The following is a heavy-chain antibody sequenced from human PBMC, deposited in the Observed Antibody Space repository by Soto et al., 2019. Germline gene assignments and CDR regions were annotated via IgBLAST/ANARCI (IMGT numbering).Heavy chain of an antibody. CDR2: IAPHSGRT. CDR3: ARAATGSYHSAY. CDR1: GYAFTSYG. D-gene: IGHD3-10*01. V-gene: IGHV1-18*04. Sequence: QVQLVQSGPEVKKPGASVRVSCMTSGYAFTSYGVNWVRQVPGQGLEWMGWIAPHSGRTTYLPKFQGRVTITADPSTNTAYMELTSLSSDDTGIYFCARAATGSYHSAYWGQGTVFTVSA. J-gene: IGHJ4*02.